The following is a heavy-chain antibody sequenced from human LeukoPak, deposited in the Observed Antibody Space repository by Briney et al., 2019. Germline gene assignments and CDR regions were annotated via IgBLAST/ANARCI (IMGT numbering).Heavy chain of an antibody. CDR1: GYTFTSYG. D-gene: IGHD2-2*01. J-gene: IGHJ4*02. CDR3: ARGRDCSSTSCDDYFDY. Sequence: ASVKVSCKASGYTFTSYGISWVRQAPGQGLEWMGWISAYNGNTNYAQKLQGRVTMTTDTSTSTAYMELRSLRSDDTAVYYCARGRDCSSTSCDDYFDYWGQGTLVTVSS. CDR2: ISAYNGNT. V-gene: IGHV1-18*01.